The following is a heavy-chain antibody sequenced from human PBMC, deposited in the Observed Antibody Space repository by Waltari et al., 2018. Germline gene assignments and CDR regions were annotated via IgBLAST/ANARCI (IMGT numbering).Heavy chain of an antibody. V-gene: IGHV3-72*01. CDR2: TKNKRNDYTT. D-gene: IGHD1-26*01. Sequence: EVHLVESGGGLVQPGGSLRLSCAASGFTFSDHYMDWVRQAPGKGLGCVGRTKNKRNDYTTEYAASVRGRFTISRDESENSVYLQMNSLKTEDTAVYFCGRWTSGSPDVWGQGTLVTVSS. J-gene: IGHJ4*02. CDR3: GRWTSGSPDV. CDR1: GFTFSDHY.